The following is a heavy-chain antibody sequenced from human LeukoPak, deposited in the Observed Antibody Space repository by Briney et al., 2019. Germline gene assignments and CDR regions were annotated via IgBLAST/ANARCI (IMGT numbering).Heavy chain of an antibody. CDR3: ARKHLMGRDGYNRYAFDI. CDR1: GYTFTSYY. J-gene: IGHJ3*02. D-gene: IGHD5-24*01. Sequence: APVKVSCKASGYTFTSYYMHWVRQAPGQGLEWMGIINPSGGSTSYAQKFQGRVTMTRDTSTSTVYMELSSLRSEDTAVYYCARKHLMGRDGYNRYAFDIWGQGTMVTVSS. CDR2: INPSGGST. V-gene: IGHV1-46*01.